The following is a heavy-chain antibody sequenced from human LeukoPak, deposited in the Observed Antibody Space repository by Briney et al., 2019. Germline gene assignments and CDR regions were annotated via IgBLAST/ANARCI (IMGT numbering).Heavy chain of an antibody. CDR1: GYTFTGYY. J-gene: IGHJ4*02. CDR2: VDPEDGET. D-gene: IGHD3-22*01. V-gene: IGHV1-69-2*01. Sequence: ASVKVSCKASGYTFTGYYMHWVQQAPGKGLEWMGLVDPEDGETIYAEKFQGRVTITADTSTDTAYMELSSLRSEDTAVYYCATGTFYDSSGLHYWGQGTLVTVSS. CDR3: ATGTFYDSSGLHY.